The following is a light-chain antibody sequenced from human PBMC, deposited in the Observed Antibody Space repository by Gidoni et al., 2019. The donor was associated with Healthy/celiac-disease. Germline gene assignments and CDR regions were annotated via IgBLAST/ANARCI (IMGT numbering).Light chain of an antibody. CDR3: CSYAGSSTSKV. Sequence: QSALTQPASVSGSPGQSVTISCTGTSSDVGSYNLVSWYQQRPGKAPKLMIYEGSKRPSGVSNRFSGSKSGNTASLTISGLQAEDEADYYCCSYAGSSTSKVFGGGTKLTVL. CDR2: EGS. CDR1: SSDVGSYNL. J-gene: IGLJ2*01. V-gene: IGLV2-23*01.